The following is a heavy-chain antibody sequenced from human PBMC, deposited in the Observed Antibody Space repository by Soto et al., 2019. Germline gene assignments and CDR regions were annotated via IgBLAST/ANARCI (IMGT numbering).Heavy chain of an antibody. V-gene: IGHV3-30*03. CDR2: ISYDGSNK. J-gene: IGHJ6*02. D-gene: IGHD4-17*01. CDR1: GFTFSSYG. Sequence: GGSLRLSCAASGFTFSSYGMHWVRQAPGKGLEWVAVISYDGSNKYYADSVKGRFTISRDNAKNSLYLQMNSLRDEDTAVYYCARDGDYGDEYGMDVWGQGTTVTVSS. CDR3: ARDGDYGDEYGMDV.